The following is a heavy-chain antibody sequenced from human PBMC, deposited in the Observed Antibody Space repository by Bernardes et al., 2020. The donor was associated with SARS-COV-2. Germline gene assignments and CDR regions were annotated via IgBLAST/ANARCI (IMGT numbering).Heavy chain of an antibody. CDR3: ARWVGSGTKYLGY. J-gene: IGHJ4*02. D-gene: IGHD3-10*01. V-gene: IGHV3-30*04. Sequence: GGSLRLSCAASGFTFSNYAMNWVRQAPGKGLEWVAATSDDGTNKYYADCVKGRFTISRDNSKNMLYLQMNSLRVEDTAVYYCARWVGSGTKYLGYWGQGTLVTVSS. CDR2: TSDDGTNK. CDR1: GFTFSNYA.